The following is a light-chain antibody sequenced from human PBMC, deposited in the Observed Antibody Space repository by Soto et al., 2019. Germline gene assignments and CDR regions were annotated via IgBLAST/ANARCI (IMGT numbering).Light chain of an antibody. J-gene: IGLJ2*01. V-gene: IGLV2-8*01. CDR3: SSYAGGNNLV. CDR1: SSDVGGYNF. CDR2: EVS. Sequence: QSVLTQPPSASGSPGQSVTISCTGTSSDVGGYNFVSWYQQHPGKAPKLMIYEVSKRPSGVPDRFSGSKSGNTASLTVSGLQAEYEADYYCSSYAGGNNLVFGGGTKLTVL.